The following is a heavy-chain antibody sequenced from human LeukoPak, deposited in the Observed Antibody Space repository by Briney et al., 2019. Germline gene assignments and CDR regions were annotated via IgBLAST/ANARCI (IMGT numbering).Heavy chain of an antibody. J-gene: IGHJ6*03. V-gene: IGHV1-8*02. CDR1: GYTFTSYD. D-gene: IGHD2-2*01. CDR2: MNPNSGNT. CDR3: ARVGADCSSTSCSVGVFNYYMDV. Sequence: ASVKVSCKASGYTFTSYDINWVRQATGQGLEWMGWMNPNSGNTSYAQKFQGRVTMTRDTSTSTVYMELSSLRSENTAVYYCARVGADCSSTSCSVGVFNYYMDVWGKGTTVTVSS.